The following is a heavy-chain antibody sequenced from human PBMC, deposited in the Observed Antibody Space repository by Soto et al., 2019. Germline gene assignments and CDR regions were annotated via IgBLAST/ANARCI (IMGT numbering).Heavy chain of an antibody. Sequence: SETLSLTCTVSGCSISSGGYYWSWIRQHPGKGLEWIGYIYYSGSTYYNPSLKSRVTISLDTPKNQFSLKLSSVTAADTAVYYCARHPGYYDILTGYTTYYFDYWGQGILVTVSS. CDR2: IYYSGST. CDR3: ARHPGYYDILTGYTTYYFDY. CDR1: GCSISSGGYY. J-gene: IGHJ4*02. D-gene: IGHD3-9*01. V-gene: IGHV4-31*03.